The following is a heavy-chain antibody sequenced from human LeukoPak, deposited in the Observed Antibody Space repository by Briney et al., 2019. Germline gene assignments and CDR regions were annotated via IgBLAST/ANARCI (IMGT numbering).Heavy chain of an antibody. CDR2: IYTSGST. CDR3: PRGWHYYDSSGWADAFDI. V-gene: IGHV4-4*07. Sequence: SETLSLTCTVACPSISSYYGSWIRQPAGRGLEWIGCIYTSGSTNYNPSLKSRVTMSVDTSKNQFSLKLSSVTAADTAVYYCPRGWHYYDSSGWADAFDIWGQGTMVTVSS. J-gene: IGHJ3*02. CDR1: CPSISSYY. D-gene: IGHD3-22*01.